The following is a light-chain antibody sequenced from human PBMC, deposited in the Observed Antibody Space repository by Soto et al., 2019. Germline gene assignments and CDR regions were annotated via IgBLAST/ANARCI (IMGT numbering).Light chain of an antibody. V-gene: IGLV1-40*01. J-gene: IGLJ1*01. CDR1: RSNIGAGYD. CDR2: GNS. Sequence: QLVLTQPPSVSGAPGQRVTISCTGSRSNIGAGYDVHWYQQLPGTAPKLLIYGNSNRPSGVPDRFSGSKSGTSASLAITGLQAEDEADYYCQSYDSSLSALYVFGTGTQLTVL. CDR3: QSYDSSLSALYV.